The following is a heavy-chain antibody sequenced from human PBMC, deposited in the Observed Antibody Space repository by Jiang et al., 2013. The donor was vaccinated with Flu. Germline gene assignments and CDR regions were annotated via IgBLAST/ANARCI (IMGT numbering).Heavy chain of an antibody. CDR2: IYSGGST. Sequence: QLLESGGGLIQPGGSLRLSCAASGFTVSSNYMSWVRQAPGKGLEWVSVIYSGGSTYYADSVKGRFTISRDNSKNTLYLQMNSLRAEDTAVYYCARCIYYYYGMDVWGQGTTVTVSS. V-gene: IGHV3-53*01. CDR1: GFTVSSNY. J-gene: IGHJ6*02. CDR3: ARCIYYYYGMDV.